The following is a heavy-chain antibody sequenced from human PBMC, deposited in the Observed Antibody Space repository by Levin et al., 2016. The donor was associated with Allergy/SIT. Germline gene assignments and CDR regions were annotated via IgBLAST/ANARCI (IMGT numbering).Heavy chain of an antibody. V-gene: IGHV3-30*03. Sequence: WIRQPPGKGLEWVAVISYDGSNKYYADSVKGRFTISRDNSKNTLYLQMNSLRAEDTAVYYCAFTYSSKRAFDYWGQGTLVTVSS. CDR3: AFTYSSKRAFDY. CDR2: ISYDGSNK. D-gene: IGHD6-13*01. J-gene: IGHJ4*02.